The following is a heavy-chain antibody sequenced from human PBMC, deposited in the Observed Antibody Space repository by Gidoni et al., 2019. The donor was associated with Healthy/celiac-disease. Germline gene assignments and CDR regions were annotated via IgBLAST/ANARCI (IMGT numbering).Heavy chain of an antibody. CDR2: INPSGGST. D-gene: IGHD2-15*01. Sequence: QVQLVQSGAEVKKPGASVKVSCKASGYTFTSYYMHWERQAPGQGLEWMGIINPSGGSTSYAQKFQGRVTMTRDTSTSTVYMELSSLRSEDTAVYYCARGYCSGGSCYFTPGGLWGQGTMVTVSS. CDR1: GYTFTSYY. V-gene: IGHV1-46*01. CDR3: ARGYCSGGSCYFTPGGL. J-gene: IGHJ3*01.